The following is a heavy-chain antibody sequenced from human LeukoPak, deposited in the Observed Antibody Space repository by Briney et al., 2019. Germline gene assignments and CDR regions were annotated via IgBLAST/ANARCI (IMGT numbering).Heavy chain of an antibody. V-gene: IGHV1-8*01. CDR3: ASGYSGYYGMDV. CDR1: GYTFTSYD. J-gene: IGHJ6*02. Sequence: ASVKVSCKASGYTFTSYDINWVRQATGQGLEWMGWMNPNSGNTGYAQKFQGRVTMTRNTSISTAYMELSSLRSEDTAVYYCASGYSGYYGMDVWGQGTTVTVSS. D-gene: IGHD5-12*01. CDR2: MNPNSGNT.